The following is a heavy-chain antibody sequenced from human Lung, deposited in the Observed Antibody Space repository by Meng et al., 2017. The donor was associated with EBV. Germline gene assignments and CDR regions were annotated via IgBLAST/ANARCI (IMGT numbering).Heavy chain of an antibody. CDR3: SRDLVGSDDV. CDR2: TNENGGIT. V-gene: IGHV3-74*01. D-gene: IGHD5-24*01. CDR1: GFRFSRYW. J-gene: IGHJ4*02. Sequence: VQLVESGGGLVQPGGSLSLSCAASGFRFSRYWMHWVRQVPGKGLVWVSRTNENGGITNYADSVKGRFTISRDNTKNTLYLQMNSLRVEDTAVYFCSRDLVGSDDVWGQGTLVTVSS.